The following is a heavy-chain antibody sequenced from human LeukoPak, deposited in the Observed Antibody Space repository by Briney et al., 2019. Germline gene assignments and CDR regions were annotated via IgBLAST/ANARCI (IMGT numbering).Heavy chain of an antibody. D-gene: IGHD3-22*01. V-gene: IGHV3-30*03. CDR1: GFTFSSYG. J-gene: IGHJ1*01. CDR2: ISYDGSNK. CDR3: ATEGGSSGYQYFQH. Sequence: PGGSLRLSCAASGFTFSSYGMHWVRQAPGKGLEWVAVISYDGSNKYYADSVKGRFTISRDNSKNTLYLQMNSLRAEDTAVYYCATEGGSSGYQYFQHWGQGTLVTVSS.